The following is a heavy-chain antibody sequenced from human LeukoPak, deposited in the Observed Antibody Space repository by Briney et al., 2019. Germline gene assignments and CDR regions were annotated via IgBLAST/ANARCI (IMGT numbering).Heavy chain of an antibody. CDR1: GYTFTGYY. CDR3: ARDGSSSPYYFDY. J-gene: IGHJ4*02. Sequence: GASVKVSCKASGYTFTGYYMHWVRQAPGQGLEWMGRINPNSGGTNYAQKFQGRVTMTRDTSISTAYMELSRLRSDDTAVYYCARDGSSSPYYFDYWGQGTLVTVSS. V-gene: IGHV1-2*06. CDR2: INPNSGGT. D-gene: IGHD6-6*01.